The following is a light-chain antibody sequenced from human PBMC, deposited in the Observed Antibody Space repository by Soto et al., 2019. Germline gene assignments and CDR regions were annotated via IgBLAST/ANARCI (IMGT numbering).Light chain of an antibody. CDR2: KVS. CDR1: QSLVHTNGNTY. V-gene: IGKV2-30*02. J-gene: IGKJ2*01. Sequence: DVVMTQSPLSLPVTLGQPASISCRSSQSLVHTNGNTYLDWFQQRPGQSPRRLIYKVSSRDSGVPDRFSGSGSGTDFTLKISRVEAEDVGVYYCMQGIQWPYTFGQGTKLEIK. CDR3: MQGIQWPYT.